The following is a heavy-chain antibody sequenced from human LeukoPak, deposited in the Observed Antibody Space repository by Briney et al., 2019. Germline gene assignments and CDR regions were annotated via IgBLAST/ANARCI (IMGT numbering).Heavy chain of an antibody. CDR3: AKDTDYGEEGFDY. Sequence: GGSLRLSCAASGFTFDDYAMHWVRQAPGKGLEWVSGISWNSGSIGYADSVKGRFTISRDNAKNSLYLQMNSLRAEDTALYYCAKDTDYGEEGFDYWGQGTLVTVSS. J-gene: IGHJ4*02. CDR1: GFTFDDYA. V-gene: IGHV3-9*01. D-gene: IGHD4-17*01. CDR2: ISWNSGSI.